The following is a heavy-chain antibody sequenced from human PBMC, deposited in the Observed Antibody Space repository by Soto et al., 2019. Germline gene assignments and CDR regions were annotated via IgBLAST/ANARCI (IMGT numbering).Heavy chain of an antibody. D-gene: IGHD4-17*01. V-gene: IGHV1-18*04. Sequence: ASVNVSCKSSGYTFTSYGISCVRQAPGQGLEWMGWISAYNGNTNYAQKLQGRVTMTTDTSTSTAYMEMRSLRSDDTGVYYCARDLAKREYGDYDYWGQGTLVTVSS. CDR1: GYTFTSYG. CDR3: ARDLAKREYGDYDY. CDR2: ISAYNGNT. J-gene: IGHJ4*02.